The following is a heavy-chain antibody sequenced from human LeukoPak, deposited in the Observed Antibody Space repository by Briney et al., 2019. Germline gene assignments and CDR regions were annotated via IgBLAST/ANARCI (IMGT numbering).Heavy chain of an antibody. J-gene: IGHJ4*02. D-gene: IGHD2-15*01. Sequence: GGPLRLSCAASGFTFNTYAMSWVRQAPGKGLEWVSAISGSGGSTYYPASVKGRFTISRDNSKNTLYLQIHSLRAEDTAVYYCAKGKGSSSSSIDWWGQGTLVTVSS. CDR1: GFTFNTYA. V-gene: IGHV3-23*01. CDR2: ISGSGGST. CDR3: AKGKGSSSSSIDW.